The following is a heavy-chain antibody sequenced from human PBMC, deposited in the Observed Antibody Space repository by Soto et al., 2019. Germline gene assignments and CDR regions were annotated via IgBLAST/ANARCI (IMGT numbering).Heavy chain of an antibody. CDR1: GFNFSSYA. CDR2: ISGSGGST. J-gene: IGHJ3*02. V-gene: IGHV3-23*01. CDR3: AKDGADIVVVTAAAAFDI. D-gene: IGHD2-21*02. Sequence: EVQLLESGGGLVQPGGSLRLSCAASGFNFSSYAMSWVRQAPGKGLEWVSAISGSGGSTYYADSVKGRFTISRDNSKNTLYLQMNSLRAEDTAVYYCAKDGADIVVVTAAAAFDIWGQGTMVTVSS.